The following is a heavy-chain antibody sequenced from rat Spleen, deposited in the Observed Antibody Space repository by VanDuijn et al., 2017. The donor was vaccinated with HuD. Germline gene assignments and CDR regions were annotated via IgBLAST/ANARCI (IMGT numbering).Heavy chain of an antibody. CDR3: ARHSGPLFDY. Sequence: EVQLVESGGGLVQPGRSMKLSCAASGFTFNNCDMAWVRQAPTKGLEWVASISYDGSNTHYRDSVKGRFTLSRDNAKSTLYLQMDSLRSEDTATYYCARHSGPLFDYWGQGVMVTVSS. J-gene: IGHJ2*01. CDR2: ISYDGSNT. D-gene: IGHD3-1*01. CDR1: GFTFNNCD. V-gene: IGHV5-25*01.